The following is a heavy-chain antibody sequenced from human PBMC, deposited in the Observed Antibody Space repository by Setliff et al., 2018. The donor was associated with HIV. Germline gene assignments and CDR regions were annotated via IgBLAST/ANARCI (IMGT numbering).Heavy chain of an antibody. J-gene: IGHJ4*02. Sequence: GGSLRLSCAASGFTFRSYAMSWVRQAPGKGLEWVSALSPNGVSTFHADSVKGRFTISRDNSENTLYLQMNSLRADDTAIYYCAKDLGSGWYGAPSDYWGQGTLVTVSS. CDR2: LSPNGVST. D-gene: IGHD6-19*01. V-gene: IGHV3-23*01. CDR3: AKDLGSGWYGAPSDY. CDR1: GFTFRSYA.